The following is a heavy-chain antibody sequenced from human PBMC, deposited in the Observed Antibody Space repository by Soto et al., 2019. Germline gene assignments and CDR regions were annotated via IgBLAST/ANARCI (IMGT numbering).Heavy chain of an antibody. V-gene: IGHV4-31*02. J-gene: IGHJ2*01. Sequence: PGKGLDGIAYISNSGSAYYNPSLKSRVTISVDTSKNQFSLKLTSVTAADTAVYFCARVLFFHAEDGIRVFRSVSAFLLNRSSDL. CDR2: ISNSGSA. D-gene: IGHD3-3*01. CDR3: ARVLFFHAEDGIRVFRSVSAFLLNRSSDL.